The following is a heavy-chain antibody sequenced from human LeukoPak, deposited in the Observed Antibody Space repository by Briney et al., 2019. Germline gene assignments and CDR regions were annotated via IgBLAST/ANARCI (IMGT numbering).Heavy chain of an antibody. CDR3: ARLDVHGCGRGRYNNDC. V-gene: IGHV3-7*01. J-gene: IGHJ4*02. CDR2: VNQGASEK. Sequence: GGSLRLSCGASGFTLSGYWMSWVRQAPGKELEWVANVNQGASEKYYVDSVKGRFTISRDNAKNSLSLQMNSLRAEDTAVYYCARLDVHGCGRGRYNNDCWGQGTLVTVSS. CDR1: GFTLSGYW. D-gene: IGHD2-21*01.